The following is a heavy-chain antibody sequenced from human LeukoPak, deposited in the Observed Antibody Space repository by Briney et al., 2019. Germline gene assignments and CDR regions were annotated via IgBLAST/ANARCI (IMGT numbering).Heavy chain of an antibody. V-gene: IGHV3-66*02. Sequence: GGSLRLSCAASGFTVSSNYMSWVRQAPGKGLEWVSVIYSGGSTYYADSVKGRFTISRDNSKNTLYLQMNSLRAEDTAVYYCARDVRSSSWYEPYYYYYYMDVWGKGTTVTVSS. CDR3: ARDVRSSSWYEPYYYYYYMDV. D-gene: IGHD6-13*01. J-gene: IGHJ6*03. CDR2: IYSGGST. CDR1: GFTVSSNY.